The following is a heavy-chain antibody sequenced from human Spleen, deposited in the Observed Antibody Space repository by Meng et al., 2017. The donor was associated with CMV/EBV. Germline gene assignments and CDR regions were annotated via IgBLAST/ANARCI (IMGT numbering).Heavy chain of an antibody. Sequence: GESLKISXAASGFTFSTYGMHWVRQAPGKGPEWVAFIRYNGETKHYADSVKDRFTISRDNFKNTASLQMXSLRADDTGIYYCAKGWGAGSAPHWGQGTLVTVSS. CDR3: AKGWGAGSAPH. J-gene: IGHJ4*02. V-gene: IGHV3-30*02. CDR2: IRYNGETK. D-gene: IGHD1-26*01. CDR1: GFTFSTYG.